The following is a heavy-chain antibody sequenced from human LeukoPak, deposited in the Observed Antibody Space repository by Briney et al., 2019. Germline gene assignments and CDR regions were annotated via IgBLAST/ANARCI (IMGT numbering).Heavy chain of an antibody. Sequence: PSQTLSLTCTVSGGSISTYYWSWIRQPPGKGLEWIGYVYYSGSTNYNPSLKSRVTISVDTSKNQFSLELSSVTAADTAVYYCARDRGTMIRGDHGVDFWGQGTLVTVSS. J-gene: IGHJ4*02. CDR1: GGSISTYY. V-gene: IGHV4-59*12. D-gene: IGHD3-10*01. CDR3: ARDRGTMIRGDHGVDF. CDR2: VYYSGST.